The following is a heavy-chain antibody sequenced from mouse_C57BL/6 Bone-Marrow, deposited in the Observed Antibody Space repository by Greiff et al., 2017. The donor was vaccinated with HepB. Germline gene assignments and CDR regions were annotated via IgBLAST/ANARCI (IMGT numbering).Heavy chain of an antibody. CDR1: GYTFTSYW. J-gene: IGHJ3*01. Sequence: QVHVKQPGAELVKPGASVKMSCKASGYTFTSYWITWVKQRPGQGLEWIGDIYPGSGSTNYNEKFKSKATLTVDTSSSTAYMQLSSLTSEDSAVYYCARKNYGSPWFAYWGQGTLVTVSA. CDR2: IYPGSGST. V-gene: IGHV1-55*01. D-gene: IGHD1-1*01. CDR3: ARKNYGSPWFAY.